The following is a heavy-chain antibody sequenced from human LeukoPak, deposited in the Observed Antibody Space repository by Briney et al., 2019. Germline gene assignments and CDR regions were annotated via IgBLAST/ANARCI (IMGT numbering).Heavy chain of an antibody. J-gene: IGHJ4*02. Sequence: SETLSLTCAVYGGSFSGYYWSWIRQPPGKGLEWIGEINHSGSTNYNPSLKSRVTISVDTSKNQFSLKLSSVTAADTAVYYCARKLRRGIDYRGQGTLVTVSS. CDR2: INHSGST. CDR3: ARKLRRGIDY. V-gene: IGHV4-34*01. CDR1: GGSFSGYY. D-gene: IGHD4-17*01.